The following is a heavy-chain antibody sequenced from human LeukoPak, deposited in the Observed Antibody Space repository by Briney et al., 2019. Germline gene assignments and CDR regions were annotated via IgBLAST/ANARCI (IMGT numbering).Heavy chain of an antibody. CDR1: GYTFTGYY. CDR3: ARGALGFDYYYGMDV. D-gene: IGHD3-10*01. J-gene: IGHJ6*02. V-gene: IGHV1-46*01. CDR2: INPSGGST. Sequence: GASVKVSCKASGYTFTGYYVHWVRQAPGQGLEWMGIINPSGGSTSYAQKFQGRVTMTRDTSTSTVYMELSSLRSEDTAVYYCARGALGFDYYYGMDVWGQGTTVTVSS.